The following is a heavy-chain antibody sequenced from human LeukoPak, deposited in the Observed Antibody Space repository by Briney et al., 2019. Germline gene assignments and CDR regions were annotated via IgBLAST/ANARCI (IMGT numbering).Heavy chain of an antibody. J-gene: IGHJ4*02. Sequence: GGSLRLSCAASGFTFSTYWMHWVRQAPGQGLVWMSWIKGDGGGTIYAQSVKGRVTISRDKSMSTLYLEPSRLRSEDTAVYYCARASTTVPNLLDYWGQGTLVTVSS. V-gene: IGHV3-74*01. CDR1: GFTFSTYW. CDR3: ARASTTVPNLLDY. D-gene: IGHD4-17*01. CDR2: IKGDGGGT.